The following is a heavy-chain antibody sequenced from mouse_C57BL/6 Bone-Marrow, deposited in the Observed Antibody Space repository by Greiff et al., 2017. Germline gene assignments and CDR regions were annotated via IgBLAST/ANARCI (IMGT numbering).Heavy chain of an antibody. D-gene: IGHD1-1*01. J-gene: IGHJ2*01. Sequence: QVQLQQPGAELVKPGASVKMSCKASGYTFTSYWITWVKQRPGQGLEWIGDIYPGSGSTNYNEKFKSKATLTVDTTSSTAYMQLSSLTSEDSAVYYCASGFITTASEYVDFWGQGTTLTVSS. CDR3: ASGFITTASEYVDF. V-gene: IGHV1-55*01. CDR1: GYTFTSYW. CDR2: IYPGSGST.